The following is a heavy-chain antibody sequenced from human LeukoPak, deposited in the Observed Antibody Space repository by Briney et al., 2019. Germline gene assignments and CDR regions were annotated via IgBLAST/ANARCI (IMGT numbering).Heavy chain of an antibody. CDR1: GFTFDDYA. D-gene: IGHD2-2*01. Sequence: GGSLRLSCAASGFTFDDYAMHWVRQAPGKGLEWVSGISWNSGSIVYADSVKGRFTISRDNAKNSLYLQMNSLRAEDTALYYCAKGSQYQLLSYYFDYWGQGTLVTVSS. CDR2: ISWNSGSI. V-gene: IGHV3-9*01. CDR3: AKGSQYQLLSYYFDY. J-gene: IGHJ4*02.